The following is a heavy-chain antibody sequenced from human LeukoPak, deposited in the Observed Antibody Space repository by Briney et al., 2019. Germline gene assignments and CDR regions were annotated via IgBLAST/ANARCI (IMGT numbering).Heavy chain of an antibody. CDR1: GGSISSYY. D-gene: IGHD6-13*01. CDR3: ARASGDRIAAAGTFDP. J-gene: IGHJ5*02. CDR2: IYSGGST. Sequence: PSETLSLTCTVSGGSISSYYMSWVRQAPGKGLEWVSVIYSGGSTYYADSVKGRFTISRDNSKNTLYLQMNSLRAEDTAVYYCARASGDRIAAAGTFDPWGQGTLVTVSS. V-gene: IGHV3-66*01.